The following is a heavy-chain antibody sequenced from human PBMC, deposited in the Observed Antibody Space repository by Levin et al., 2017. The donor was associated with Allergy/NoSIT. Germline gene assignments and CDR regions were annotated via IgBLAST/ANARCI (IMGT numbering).Heavy chain of an antibody. V-gene: IGHV4-34*01. J-gene: IGHJ4*02. CDR2: INHSGST. CDR3: ARGDITGVDY. CDR1: GGSFSGYY. D-gene: IGHD1-20*01. Sequence: PGGSLRLSCAVYGGSFSGYYWSWIRQPPGKGLEWIGEINHSGSTNYNPSLKSRVTISVDTSKNQFSLKLSSVTAADTAVYYCARGDITGVDYWGQGTLVTVSS.